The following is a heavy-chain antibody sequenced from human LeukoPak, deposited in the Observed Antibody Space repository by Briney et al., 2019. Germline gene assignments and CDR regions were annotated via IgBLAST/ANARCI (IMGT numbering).Heavy chain of an antibody. CDR2: IYYSGST. D-gene: IGHD6-19*01. J-gene: IGHJ4*02. V-gene: IGHV4-59*01. Sequence: SETLSLTCTVSGGSISGYYWSWIRQPPGKGLEWIGYIYYSGSTNYNPSPKSRVTISVDTSMNQFSLKLSSVTAADTAVYYCARDRRYSSGWYGIDYWGQGTLVTVSS. CDR3: ARDRRYSSGWYGIDY. CDR1: GGSISGYY.